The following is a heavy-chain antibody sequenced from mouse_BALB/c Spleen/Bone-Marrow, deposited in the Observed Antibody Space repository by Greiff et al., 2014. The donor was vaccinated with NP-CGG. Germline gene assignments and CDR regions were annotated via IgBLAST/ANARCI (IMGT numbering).Heavy chain of an antibody. D-gene: IGHD1-2*01. V-gene: IGHV2-9*02. Sequence: QVQLQQSGPGLVAPSQSLSITCTVSGFSLTNYGVHWVRQPTGKGLEWLGVIWADGNTNYNSALMSRLSISKDNSKSQVFFKMNSLQTDDTAMYYCARITTATGAMDYWGQGTSVTVSS. J-gene: IGHJ4*01. CDR2: IWADGNT. CDR1: GFSLTNYG. CDR3: ARITTATGAMDY.